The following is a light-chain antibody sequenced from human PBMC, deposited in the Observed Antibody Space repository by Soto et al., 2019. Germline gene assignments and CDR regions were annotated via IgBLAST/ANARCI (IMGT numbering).Light chain of an antibody. Sequence: DVVMTQSPLSLPVTLGQPASISCRSSQSLLYSDGNTYLNWFQQRPGHSPRRLIYKVSNRDPGVPDRISGSESGTDFPLKISRVEAEDVGVYYCMQGTHWPLTFGGGTKVEIK. J-gene: IGKJ4*01. CDR3: MQGTHWPLT. V-gene: IGKV2-30*01. CDR2: KVS. CDR1: QSLLYSDGNTY.